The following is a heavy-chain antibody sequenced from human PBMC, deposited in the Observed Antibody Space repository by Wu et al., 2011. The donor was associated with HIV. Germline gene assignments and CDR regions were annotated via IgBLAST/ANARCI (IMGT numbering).Heavy chain of an antibody. CDR3: ARHGSGSYYKHWFDP. CDR2: MNPNSGNT. V-gene: IGHV1-8*03. J-gene: IGHJ5*02. CDR1: GGTFTGYD. Sequence: QVQLVQSGAEVKKPGSSVKVSCKASGGTFTGYDINWARQATGQGLEWLGWMNPNSGNTGYAQKFQGRVTITGNTSINTFYMELSSLRSEDTAVYYCARHGSGSYYKHWFDPWGQGTLVTVSS. D-gene: IGHD3-10*01.